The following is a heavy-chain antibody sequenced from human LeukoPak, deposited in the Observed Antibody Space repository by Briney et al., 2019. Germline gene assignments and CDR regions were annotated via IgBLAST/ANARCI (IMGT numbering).Heavy chain of an antibody. Sequence: ASVKVSCKASGGTFSSYAISWVRQAPGQGLEWMGRIIPILGIANYAQKFQGRVTITADESTSTAYMELSSLRSEDTAVYYCARGKVRGVTYFDYWGQGTLVTVSS. CDR3: ARGKVRGVTYFDY. CDR1: GGTFSSYA. CDR2: IIPILGIA. V-gene: IGHV1-69*04. J-gene: IGHJ4*02. D-gene: IGHD3-10*01.